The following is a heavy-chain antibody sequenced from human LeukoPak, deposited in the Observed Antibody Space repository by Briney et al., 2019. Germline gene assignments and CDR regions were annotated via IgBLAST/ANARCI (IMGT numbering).Heavy chain of an antibody. J-gene: IGHJ6*03. CDR3: ARALSELRFLEWSHTYYYMDV. V-gene: IGHV4-39*07. Sequence: SETLSLTCTVSGGSISSSSHYWGWIRQPPGKGLEWIGSIYYSGSTNYNPSLKSRVSISVDTSKNQFSLKLSSVTATDTAVYYCARALSELRFLEWSHTYYYMDVWGKGTTVTVSS. CDR1: GGSISSSSHY. D-gene: IGHD3-3*01. CDR2: IYYSGST.